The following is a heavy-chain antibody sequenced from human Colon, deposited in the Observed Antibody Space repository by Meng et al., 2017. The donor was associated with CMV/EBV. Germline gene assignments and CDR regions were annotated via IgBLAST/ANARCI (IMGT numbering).Heavy chain of an antibody. Sequence: VQLMHTGDVMREPGASVKGSCKASGYTFTGYLIHWVRQAPVQGLEWMGWINPYSGDTIYAQKFEVGVTMTRDASITTAYLELSSLKSDDTAVYYCGTFGGDFDYWGQGTLVTVSS. D-gene: IGHD3-3*01. J-gene: IGHJ4*02. CDR2: INPYSGDT. V-gene: IGHV1-2*02. CDR1: GYTFTGYL. CDR3: GTFGGDFDY.